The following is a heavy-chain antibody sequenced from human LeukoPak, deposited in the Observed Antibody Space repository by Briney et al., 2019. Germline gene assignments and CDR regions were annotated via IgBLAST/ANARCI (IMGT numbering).Heavy chain of an antibody. J-gene: IGHJ4*02. Sequence: SETLSLTCTVSGGSISSTSYYWGWIRQPPGQGLEWIGSISYSGSTFYSPSLKSRVTMSVDTSKNQFSLKLSSVTAADTAVYYCARKYSSSWYRGYFDYWGQGTLVTVSS. CDR3: ARKYSSSWYRGYFDY. CDR2: ISYSGST. D-gene: IGHD6-13*01. V-gene: IGHV4-39*01. CDR1: GGSISSTSYY.